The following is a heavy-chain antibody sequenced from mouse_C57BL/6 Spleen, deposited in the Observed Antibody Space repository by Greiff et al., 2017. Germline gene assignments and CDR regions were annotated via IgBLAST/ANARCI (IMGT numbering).Heavy chain of an antibody. J-gene: IGHJ2*01. CDR2: IYPGSGNT. V-gene: IGHV1-76*01. Sequence: QVHVKQSGAELVRPGASVKLSCKASGYTFTDYYINWVKQRPGQGLEWIARIYPGSGNTYYNEKFKGKATLTAEKSSSTAYMQLSSLTSEDSAVYFCAKGIYYDYDGHYFDYWGQGTTLTVSS. D-gene: IGHD2-4*01. CDR1: GYTFTDYY. CDR3: AKGIYYDYDGHYFDY.